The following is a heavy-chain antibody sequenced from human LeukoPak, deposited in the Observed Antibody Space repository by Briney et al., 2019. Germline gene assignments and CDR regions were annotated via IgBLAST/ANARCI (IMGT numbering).Heavy chain of an antibody. CDR3: AKAVAATGHYYFGMDV. V-gene: IGHV3-33*06. CDR2: IWFDGSNK. D-gene: IGHD6-19*01. Sequence: HPGRSLRLSCTADTFTFSSYGMHWVRQAPGKGLEWVAVIWFDGSNKYYADSVKGRLTISRDNSKSTLYLQMNRLRAEDTAVYYCAKAVAATGHYYFGMDVWGQGTTVTVSS. J-gene: IGHJ6*02. CDR1: TFTFSSYG.